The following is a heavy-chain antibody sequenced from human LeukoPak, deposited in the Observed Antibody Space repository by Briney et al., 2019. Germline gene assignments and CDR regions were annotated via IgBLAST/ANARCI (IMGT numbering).Heavy chain of an antibody. CDR3: ARLEGVPTDY. CDR2: INHSGST. Sequence: SETLSLTCAVYGGSFSGYYWSWIRQPPGKGLEWIGEINHSGSTNYNPSLKSRVTISVDTSKNQFSLKLSSVTAADTAVYYCARLEGVPTDYWGQGTLVTVSS. J-gene: IGHJ4*02. V-gene: IGHV4-34*01. CDR1: GGSFSGYY. D-gene: IGHD2-2*01.